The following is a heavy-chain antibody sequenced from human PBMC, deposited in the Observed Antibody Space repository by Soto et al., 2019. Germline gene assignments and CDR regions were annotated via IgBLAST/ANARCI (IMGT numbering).Heavy chain of an antibody. D-gene: IGHD3-16*01. CDR3: ARDEIQTFRIYVYYYGVDG. V-gene: IGHV3-74*01. J-gene: IGHJ6*02. CDR1: GFTFRSYW. CDR2: INTDGSST. Sequence: PGGSLRLSCAVSGFTFRSYWMHWVRQAPGRGLAWVSRINTDGSSTSYADSVKGRFTISRDNAKNTLYLQMNSLRVEDTAVYYCARDEIQTFRIYVYYYGVDGWGQGTTVTGSS.